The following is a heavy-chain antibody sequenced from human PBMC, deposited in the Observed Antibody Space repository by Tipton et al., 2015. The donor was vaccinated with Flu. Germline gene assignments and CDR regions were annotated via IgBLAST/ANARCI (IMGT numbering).Heavy chain of an antibody. Sequence: QLVQSGGTLVQPGGSLTLSCAASGLTVASNFMAWVRQAPGRGLEWVSVLYGSGYTQYADSMKGRFTISRDSSKNTLYLQMSSLRAEDTAVYYCTRIVAIMGTWYFDLWGRGTLVTVSS. D-gene: IGHD5-12*01. CDR1: GLTVASNF. CDR3: TRIVAIMGTWYFDL. V-gene: IGHV3-53*01. CDR2: LYGSGYT. J-gene: IGHJ2*01.